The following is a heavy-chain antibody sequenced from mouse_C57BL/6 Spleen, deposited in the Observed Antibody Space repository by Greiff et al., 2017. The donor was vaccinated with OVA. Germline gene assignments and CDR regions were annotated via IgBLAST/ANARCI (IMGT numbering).Heavy chain of an antibody. CDR1: GYTFTDYE. V-gene: IGHV1-15*01. CDR2: IDPETGGT. J-gene: IGHJ2*01. CDR3: TRDSQGYGNDDY. D-gene: IGHD2-2*01. Sequence: QVQLQQSGAELVRPGASVTLSCKASGYTFTDYEMHWVKQTPVHGLEWIGAIDPETGGTAYNQKFKGKAILTADKSSSTAYMELRSLTSEDSAVYYCTRDSQGYGNDDYWGQGTTLTVSS.